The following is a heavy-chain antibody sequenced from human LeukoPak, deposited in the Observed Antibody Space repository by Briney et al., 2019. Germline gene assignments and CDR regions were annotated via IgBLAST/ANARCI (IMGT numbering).Heavy chain of an antibody. CDR1: GYTFTSYA. CDR3: ARDISSGSQDAFDI. D-gene: IGHD3-10*01. J-gene: IGHJ3*02. CDR2: IDAGNGNT. Sequence: ASVKVSCKASGYTFTSYAMHWVRQAPGQRLEWMGWIDAGNGNTKYSQKFQGRVTITRDTSASTAYMELSSLRSDDTAVYYCARDISSGSQDAFDIWGQGTMVTVSS. V-gene: IGHV1-3*01.